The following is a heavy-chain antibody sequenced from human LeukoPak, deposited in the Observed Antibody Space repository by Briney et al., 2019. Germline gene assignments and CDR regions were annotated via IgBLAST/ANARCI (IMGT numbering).Heavy chain of an antibody. D-gene: IGHD3-3*01. Sequence: GGSLRLSCAASGFTFSSYLMSWVRQAPGKGLEWVANIKQDGSEKYYVDSVKGRFTISRDNAKNSLYLQMNSLRAEDTAVYYCARWSGYPISDAFDIWGQGTMVTVSS. CDR3: ARWSGYPISDAFDI. J-gene: IGHJ3*02. CDR1: GFTFSSYL. V-gene: IGHV3-7*01. CDR2: IKQDGSEK.